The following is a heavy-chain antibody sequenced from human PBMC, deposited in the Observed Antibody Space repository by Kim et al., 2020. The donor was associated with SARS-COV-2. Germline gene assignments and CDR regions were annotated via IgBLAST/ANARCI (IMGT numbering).Heavy chain of an antibody. J-gene: IGHJ4*02. V-gene: IGHV3-21*01. CDR3: AREGSITMVRGVSGY. Sequence: SGKGRFTISRDNAKNSLYLQMNSLRAEDTAVYYCAREGSITMVRGVSGYWGQGTLVTVSS. D-gene: IGHD3-10*01.